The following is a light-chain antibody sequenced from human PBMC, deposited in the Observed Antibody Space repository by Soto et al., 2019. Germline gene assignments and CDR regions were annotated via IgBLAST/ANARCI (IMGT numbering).Light chain of an antibody. CDR1: SSNIGSNT. J-gene: IGLJ2*01. CDR2: SNN. V-gene: IGLV1-44*01. Sequence: QSVLTQPPSASGTPGQRVTISCSGSSSNIGSNTVNWYQQLPGTAPKLLIYSNNQRPSGVPDRFSGSKSSTSASLAISGLQSEDEADYYCAAWDDSLNGVVFGGGTKSPS. CDR3: AAWDDSLNGVV.